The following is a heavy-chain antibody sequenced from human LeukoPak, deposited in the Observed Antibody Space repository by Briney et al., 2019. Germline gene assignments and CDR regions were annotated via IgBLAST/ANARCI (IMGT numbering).Heavy chain of an antibody. CDR3: ARLYCSSTSCQYPFDY. J-gene: IGHJ4*02. Sequence: ASVKVSCKASGYTFTSYGISWVRQAPGQGLEWMGWISAYNGNTNYAQKLQGRVTMTTDTSTSTAYMELRSLRSDDTAVYYCARLYCSSTSCQYPFDYWGQGTLVTVSS. V-gene: IGHV1-18*01. CDR1: GYTFTSYG. CDR2: ISAYNGNT. D-gene: IGHD2-2*01.